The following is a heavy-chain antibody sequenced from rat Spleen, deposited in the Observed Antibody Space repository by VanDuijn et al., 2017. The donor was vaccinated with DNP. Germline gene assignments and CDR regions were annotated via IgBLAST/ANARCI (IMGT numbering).Heavy chain of an antibody. V-gene: IGHV5S13*01. CDR3: ARQDLPTGYFDY. CDR2: ISTGGGNT. D-gene: IGHD3-1*01. J-gene: IGHJ2*01. CDR1: GLTFTNYG. Sequence: EVQLVESGGGLVQPGRSLKLSCTVSGLTFTNYGMAWVRRAPTKGLEWVASISTGGGNTYYRDSVKGRFTISRDNAKNTQYLQMDSLRSEDTATYYCARQDLPTGYFDYWGQGVMVTVSS.